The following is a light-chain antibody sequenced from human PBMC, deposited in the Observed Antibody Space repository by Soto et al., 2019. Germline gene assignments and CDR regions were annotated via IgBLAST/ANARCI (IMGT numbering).Light chain of an antibody. V-gene: IGKV3-20*01. Sequence: EIMLTQSPATLSSFPGDRVTLPCRASQYINTRLAWYQHRPGQSPRLLIYQTSLRAAGIPARFSASGSGTDFTLTISRLEPEDFAVYYCQQYGSSGTFGRGTKVDIK. CDR3: QQYGSSGT. J-gene: IGKJ4*02. CDR2: QTS. CDR1: QYINTR.